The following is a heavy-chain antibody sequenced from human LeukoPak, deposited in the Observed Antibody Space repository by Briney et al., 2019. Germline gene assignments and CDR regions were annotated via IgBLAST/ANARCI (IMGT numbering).Heavy chain of an antibody. CDR2: IWYDGSKK. D-gene: IGHD3-10*01. CDR1: GFTFSAYG. Sequence: PGRSLRLSCAASGFTFSAYGMHWARQAPGKGLEWVAVIWYDGSKKYYADSVKGRFTISRDNSRSTLYLEMNSLRGEDTAVYYCAKEVHYFDNWGQGILVTVSS. J-gene: IGHJ4*02. V-gene: IGHV3-33*06. CDR3: AKEVHYFDN.